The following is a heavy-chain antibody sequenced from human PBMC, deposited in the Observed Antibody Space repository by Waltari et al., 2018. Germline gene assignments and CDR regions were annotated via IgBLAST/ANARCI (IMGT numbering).Heavy chain of an antibody. V-gene: IGHV1-2*02. CDR1: GYTLTGYY. J-gene: IGHJ4*02. D-gene: IGHD1-1*01. CDR2: INPNSGGT. CDR3: ARVRGRWEMATTY. Sequence: QVQLVQSGAEVKKPGASVKVSCQASGYTLTGYYMHWARPAPGQGLEWMGWINPNSGGTNYAQKFQGRVTMTRDTSISTAYMELSRLRSDDTAVYYCARVRGRWEMATTYWGQGTLVTVSS.